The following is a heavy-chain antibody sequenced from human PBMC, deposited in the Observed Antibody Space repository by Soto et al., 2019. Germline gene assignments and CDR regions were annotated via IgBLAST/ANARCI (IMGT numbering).Heavy chain of an antibody. Sequence: ASVKVSCKASGYTLTSYGISWVRQAPGQGLEWMGWISAYNGNTNYAQKLQGRVTITKDTSKNQVVLTMTNMDPVDTATYYCAHIQKGAPLENFDYWGQGTLVTVSS. D-gene: IGHD1-26*01. J-gene: IGHJ4*02. CDR1: GYTLTSYG. CDR3: AHIQKGAPLENFDY. V-gene: IGHV1-18*01. CDR2: ISAYNGNT.